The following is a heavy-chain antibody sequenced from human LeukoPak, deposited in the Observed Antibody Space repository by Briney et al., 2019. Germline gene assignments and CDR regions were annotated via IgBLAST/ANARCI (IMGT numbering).Heavy chain of an antibody. Sequence: GGSLRLSCAASGFTFSSYAMHWVRQAPGKGLEYVSAISSNGGSTYYANSVKGRFTISRDNSKNTLYLQMGSLRAEDMAVYYCARGRGQHHAFGYWGQGTLVTVSS. CDR1: GFTFSSYA. V-gene: IGHV3-64*01. CDR3: ARGRGQHHAFGY. D-gene: IGHD3-16*01. J-gene: IGHJ4*02. CDR2: ISSNGGST.